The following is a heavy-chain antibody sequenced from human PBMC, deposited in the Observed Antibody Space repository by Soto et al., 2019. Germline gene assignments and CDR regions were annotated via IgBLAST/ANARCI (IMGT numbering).Heavy chain of an antibody. CDR3: ARAYEASSGWKFDY. D-gene: IGHD6-19*01. CDR2: IKEDGSRT. J-gene: IGHJ4*02. Sequence: EVQLVDSGGGLVHPGGSLRLSCAASGFTFSNFWMTWVRQAPGKGLEWVANIKEDGSRTYYVDSVKGRFTISRDNAENSLYLQLNSLRADDTAVYYCARAYEASSGWKFDYWGQVILVTVSS. CDR1: GFTFSNFW. V-gene: IGHV3-7*03.